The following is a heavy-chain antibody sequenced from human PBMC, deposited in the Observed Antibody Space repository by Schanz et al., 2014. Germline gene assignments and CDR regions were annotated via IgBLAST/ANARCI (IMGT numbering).Heavy chain of an antibody. Sequence: QVHLVESGGGVVQPGRSLRLSCTGSRFTISRNPIHWVRQAPGKGLEWVAVISDDGSNHYYPDSVKGRFTISRDNSKNTLYLQMNSLRSEDTAVYYCAKDVDFWSGYYLDYWGQGTLVNVSS. CDR3: AKDVDFWSGYYLDY. J-gene: IGHJ4*02. V-gene: IGHV3-30*04. D-gene: IGHD3-3*01. CDR1: RFTISRNP. CDR2: ISDDGSNH.